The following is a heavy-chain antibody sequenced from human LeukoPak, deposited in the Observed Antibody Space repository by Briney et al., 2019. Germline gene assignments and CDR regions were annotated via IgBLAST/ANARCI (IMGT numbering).Heavy chain of an antibody. Sequence: GGSLRLSCAASGFTFSGSAMHWVRQASGKGLEWVGRIRSKANSYATAYAASVKGRFTISRDDSKNTAYLQMNSLKTEDTAVYYCTIKVGATHYFDYWGQGTLVTVSS. CDR1: GFTFSGSA. J-gene: IGHJ4*02. CDR2: IRSKANSYAT. V-gene: IGHV3-73*01. CDR3: TIKVGATHYFDY. D-gene: IGHD1-26*01.